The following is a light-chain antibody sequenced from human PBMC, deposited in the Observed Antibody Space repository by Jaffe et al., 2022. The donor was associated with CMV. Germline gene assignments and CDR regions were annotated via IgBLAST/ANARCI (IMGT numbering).Light chain of an antibody. CDR3: QQHYANPLT. J-gene: IGKJ4*01. V-gene: IGKV4-1*01. CDR1: QSIFWSPNNKNF. CDR2: WAS. Sequence: DIVMTQSPDTLAVSLGERATINCRSSQSIFWSPNNKNFLAWYQQKPGQPPRLLISWASTRESGVPDRFSGSESGTDFTLTISSLQADDVAVYFCQQHYANPLTFGGGTKVEIK.